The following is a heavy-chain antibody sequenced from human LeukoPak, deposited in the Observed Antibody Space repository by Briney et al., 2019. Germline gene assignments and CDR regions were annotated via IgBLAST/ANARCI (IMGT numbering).Heavy chain of an antibody. CDR3: ARGSGVQVWSSLDY. J-gene: IGHJ4*02. CDR2: ISSSGSYI. CDR1: AFTFSSYS. Sequence: PGGSLRLSCAASAFTFSSYSMSWVPQAPGRGREWVSSISSSGSYIYHADSVKGQFTISRDNAKNSLHLQMNSLRAEDTAVYYCARGSGVQVWSSLDYWGQGTLVTVSS. D-gene: IGHD5-18*01. V-gene: IGHV3-21*01.